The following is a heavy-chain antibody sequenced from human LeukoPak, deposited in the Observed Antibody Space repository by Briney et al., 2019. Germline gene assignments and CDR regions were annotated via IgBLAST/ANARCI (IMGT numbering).Heavy chain of an antibody. CDR2: NYYSGST. V-gene: IGHV4-59*01. CDR1: GGSISSYY. D-gene: IGHD3-10*01. CDR3: ARESKDYYGSGSYSLRFDH. Sequence: PSETLSLTFTVAGGSISSYYWRRIRPPPGKGLEWIGYNYYSGSTNYNPSLKSRVTISVDTSKNQFSLKLSSVTAADTAVYYCARESKDYYGSGSYSLRFDHWGQGTLVTVSS. J-gene: IGHJ5*02.